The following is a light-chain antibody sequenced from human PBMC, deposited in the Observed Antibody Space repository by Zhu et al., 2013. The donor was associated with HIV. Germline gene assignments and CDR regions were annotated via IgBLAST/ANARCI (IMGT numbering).Light chain of an antibody. CDR1: QDMSNY. Sequence: DIQMTQSPSSLSASIGDRVTITCQATQDMSNYLSCFRYKLGKAPKLLIYAASTLESGVPSRFSGVGSGTDFTLTISSLQPEDAAIYYCQQLNSYPIFAFGPGTKVNIK. V-gene: IGKV1-9*01. J-gene: IGKJ3*01. CDR2: AAS. CDR3: QQLNSYPIFA.